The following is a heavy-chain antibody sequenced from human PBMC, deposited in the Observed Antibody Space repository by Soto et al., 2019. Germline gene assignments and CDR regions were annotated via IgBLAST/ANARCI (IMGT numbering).Heavy chain of an antibody. CDR3: AAVGLMVTMNSYY. J-gene: IGHJ4*02. CDR1: GFTFTSSA. V-gene: IGHV1-58*01. CDR2: IVVGSGNT. D-gene: IGHD5-18*01. Sequence: SVKVSCKASGFTFTSSAVEWLRQARGQRLEWIGWIVVGSGNTNYAQKFQERVTITRDMSTSTAYMELSSLRSEDTAVFYFAAVGLMVTMNSYYWGQGTLVTVSS.